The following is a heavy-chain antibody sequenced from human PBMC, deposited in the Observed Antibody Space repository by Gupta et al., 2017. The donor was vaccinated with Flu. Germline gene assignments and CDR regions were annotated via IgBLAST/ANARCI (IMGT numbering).Heavy chain of an antibody. J-gene: IGHJ5*02. CDR3: QFGAYGDYGNVWFDP. Sequence: EVQLLESGGGLVQPGGSLRLSCAASGFPFSSYAMSWVRQAPGKGLEWVSAISGSGGSTYYADSVKGRFTISRDNSKNTLYLQMNSLRAEDTAVYYCQFGAYGDYGNVWFDPWGQGTLVTVSS. D-gene: IGHD4-17*01. CDR1: GFPFSSYA. CDR2: ISGSGGST. V-gene: IGHV3-23*01.